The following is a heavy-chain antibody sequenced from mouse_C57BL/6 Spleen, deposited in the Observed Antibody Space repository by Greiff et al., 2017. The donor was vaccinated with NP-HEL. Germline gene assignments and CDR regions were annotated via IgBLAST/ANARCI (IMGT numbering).Heavy chain of an antibody. CDR1: GYSITSGYY. CDR2: ISYDGSN. J-gene: IGHJ4*01. D-gene: IGHD2-4*01. CDR3: ARDDYDVFLYAMDY. Sequence: EVKLQQSGPGLVKPSQSLSLTCSVTGYSITSGYYWNWIRQFPGNKLEWMGYISYDGSNNYNPSLKNRISITRDTSKNQLFLKLNSVTTEDTATYYCARDDYDVFLYAMDYWGQGTSVTVSS. V-gene: IGHV3-6*01.